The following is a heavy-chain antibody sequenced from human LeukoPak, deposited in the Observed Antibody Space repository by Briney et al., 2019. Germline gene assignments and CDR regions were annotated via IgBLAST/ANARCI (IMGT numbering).Heavy chain of an antibody. D-gene: IGHD1-26*01. CDR3: ATDDLSGSYYNYFDY. Sequence: ASVKASCKASGGTFSSYAISWVRQAPGQGLEWMGGIIPIFGTANYAQKFQGRVTITADESTSTAYMELSSLRSEDTAVYYCATDDLSGSYYNYFDYWGQGTLVTASS. CDR1: GGTFSSYA. CDR2: IIPIFGTA. J-gene: IGHJ4*02. V-gene: IGHV1-69*01.